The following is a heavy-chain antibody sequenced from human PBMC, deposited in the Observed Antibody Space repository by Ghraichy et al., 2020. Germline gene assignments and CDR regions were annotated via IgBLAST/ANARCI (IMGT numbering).Heavy chain of an antibody. CDR2: MNPNSGNT. V-gene: IGHV1-8*03. CDR1: GYTFTSYD. CDR3: ARGDFWSGYYYYYYYGMDV. J-gene: IGHJ6*02. Sequence: ASVKVSCKASGYTFTSYDINWVRQATGQGLEWMGWMNPNSGNTGYAQKFQGRVTITRNTSISTAYMELSSLRSEDTAVYYCARGDFWSGYYYYYYYGMDVWGQGPTVTVSS. D-gene: IGHD3-3*01.